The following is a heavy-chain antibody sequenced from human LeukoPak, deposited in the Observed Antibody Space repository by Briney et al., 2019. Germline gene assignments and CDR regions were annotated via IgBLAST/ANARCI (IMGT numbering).Heavy chain of an antibody. D-gene: IGHD2-8*01. Sequence: PSETLSLTCTVSGGSISSNPYNWGWVRQPPGKGPEWIGSFYYSGSTYYNPSPKSRVTISVDTSSNQFSLKVTSVTAADSAVYYCVRHECTRDICSANWFDPWGQGALVTVSS. CDR2: FYYSGST. CDR3: VRHECTRDICSANWFDP. CDR1: GGSISSNPYN. V-gene: IGHV4-39*01. J-gene: IGHJ5*02.